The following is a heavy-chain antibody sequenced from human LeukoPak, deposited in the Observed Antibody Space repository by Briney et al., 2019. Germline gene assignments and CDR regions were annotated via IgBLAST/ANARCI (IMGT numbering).Heavy chain of an antibody. CDR1: GGTFSSYA. J-gene: IGHJ4*02. CDR2: IIPIFGTP. CDR3: ASPPHPSYYDSSGFDY. V-gene: IGHV1-69*13. Sequence: SVKVSCKASGGTFSSYAINWVRQAPGQGLEWMGGIIPIFGTPNYAQKFQGRVTITADESTSTAYMELSSLRSEDTAVYYCASPPHPSYYDSSGFDYWGRGTLVTVSS. D-gene: IGHD3-22*01.